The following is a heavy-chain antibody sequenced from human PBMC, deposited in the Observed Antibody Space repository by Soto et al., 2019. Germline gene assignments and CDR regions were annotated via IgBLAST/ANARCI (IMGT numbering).Heavy chain of an antibody. J-gene: IGHJ6*02. Sequence: AASVKVSCKASGGTFSSYAISWVRQAPGQGLEWMGGIIPIFGTANYAQKFQGRVTITADESTSTAYMELSSLRSEDTAVYYCARCTMVRGVHYYGMDVWGQGTTVTVSS. CDR2: IIPIFGTA. CDR3: ARCTMVRGVHYYGMDV. V-gene: IGHV1-69*13. D-gene: IGHD3-10*01. CDR1: GGTFSSYA.